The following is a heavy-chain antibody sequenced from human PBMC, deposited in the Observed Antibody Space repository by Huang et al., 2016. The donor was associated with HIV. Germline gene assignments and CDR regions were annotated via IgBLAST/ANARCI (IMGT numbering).Heavy chain of an antibody. V-gene: IGHV4-59*02. CDR3: VRDQGRLAVGGIDNWFDP. D-gene: IGHD6-19*01. CDR2: VYDSGTT. J-gene: IGHJ5*02. CDR1: GDSVSSNY. Sequence: QVRLQESGPGLVKPSETLSLSCTVSGDSVSSNYWGWIRHPPGKGLEWIGTVYDSGTTKYNPRLKSRITISVGTSKNGFSLNITSVSAADTAMYFCVRDQGRLAVGGIDNWFDPWGQGALVTVSS.